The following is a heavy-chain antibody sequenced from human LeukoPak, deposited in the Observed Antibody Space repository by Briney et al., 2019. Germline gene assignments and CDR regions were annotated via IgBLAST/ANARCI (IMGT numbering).Heavy chain of an antibody. CDR2: ITSSSSYI. J-gene: IGHJ4*02. CDR3: ARHVVAVGFDY. Sequence: GGSLRLSCVASGFTFSTYGMSWVRQAPGKGLEWVSSITSSSSYIYYADSVMGRFTISRDNANNSLYLQMNSLRAEDTAVYYCARHVVAVGFDYWGQGTLVTVSS. CDR1: GFTFSTYG. D-gene: IGHD3-22*01. V-gene: IGHV3-21*01.